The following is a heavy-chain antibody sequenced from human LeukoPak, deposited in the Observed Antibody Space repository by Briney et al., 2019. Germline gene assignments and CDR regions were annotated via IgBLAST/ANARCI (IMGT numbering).Heavy chain of an antibody. Sequence: GGSLRLSCAASGFTFTSYTMNWVRQAPGKGLEWISYISGGSGDIFYAGSVQGRFTTSRDNAENSLYLHMSNLRDEDTAVYYCARAYSDIHGYYYFDYWGQGALVTVSS. V-gene: IGHV3-48*02. D-gene: IGHD3-22*01. CDR2: ISGGSGDI. CDR3: ARAYSDIHGYYYFDY. J-gene: IGHJ4*02. CDR1: GFTFTSYT.